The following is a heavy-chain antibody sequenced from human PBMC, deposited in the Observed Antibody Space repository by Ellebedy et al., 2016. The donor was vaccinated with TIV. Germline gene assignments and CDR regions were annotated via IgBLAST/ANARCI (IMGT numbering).Heavy chain of an antibody. V-gene: IGHV1-2*02. Sequence: AASVKVSCKASGYTFTAYYVHWVRQAPGQGLEWMGWINTNTGGTNYAQKFQGRVTMTRDTSISTAYLEVTRLTSDDTALYYCARSLEVGTTSKPEGYWGQGSLVTVSP. CDR1: GYTFTAYY. D-gene: IGHD2-2*01. CDR2: INTNTGGT. J-gene: IGHJ4*02. CDR3: ARSLEVGTTSKPEGY.